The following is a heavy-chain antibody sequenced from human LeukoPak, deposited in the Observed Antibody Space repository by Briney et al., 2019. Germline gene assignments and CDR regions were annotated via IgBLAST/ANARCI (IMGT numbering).Heavy chain of an antibody. V-gene: IGHV4-4*07. D-gene: IGHD3-10*01. CDR3: ARAKFSTYYPQGFYFDY. J-gene: IGHJ4*02. Sequence: MPSETLSLACTVSGGSISSYYWSWLRQPAGKGLEWLGRIYTSGSTNYNPSLKSRVTMSVDTSKNQFSLKLSSVTAADTAVYYCARAKFSTYYPQGFYFDYWGQGTLVTVSS. CDR2: IYTSGST. CDR1: GGSISSYY.